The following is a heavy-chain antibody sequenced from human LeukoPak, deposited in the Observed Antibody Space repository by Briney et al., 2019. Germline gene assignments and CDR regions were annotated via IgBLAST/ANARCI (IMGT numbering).Heavy chain of an antibody. CDR1: GYTFTGNY. CDR2: INPNISGT. D-gene: IGHD2-2*02. Sequence: GASVKVSCKASGYTFTGNYMHWVRQAPGQGLEWMGWINPNISGTNYAQKFQGRVTMTRDTSISTAYMELSRLRSDDTAVYYCARVGYCSSTSCYTRGFTFDIWGQGTMVTVSS. V-gene: IGHV1-2*02. J-gene: IGHJ3*02. CDR3: ARVGYCSSTSCYTRGFTFDI.